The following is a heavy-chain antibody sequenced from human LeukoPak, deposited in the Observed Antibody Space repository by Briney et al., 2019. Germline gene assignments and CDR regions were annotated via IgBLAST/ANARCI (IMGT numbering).Heavy chain of an antibody. Sequence: PSETLSLTCAIYGGSFSDYNWSWIRQHPGKGLEWIAYIYYSGSTYYNPSLKSRATISVDPSKNQFSLKLSSVTAADTAVYYCARARQNTFDYWGQGTLVTVSS. CDR2: IYYSGST. CDR1: GGSFSDYN. V-gene: IGHV4-31*11. D-gene: IGHD1/OR15-1a*01. CDR3: ARARQNTFDY. J-gene: IGHJ4*02.